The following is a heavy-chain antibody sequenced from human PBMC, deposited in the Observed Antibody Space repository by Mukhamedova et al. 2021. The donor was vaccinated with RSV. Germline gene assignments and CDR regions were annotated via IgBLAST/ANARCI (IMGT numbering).Heavy chain of an antibody. J-gene: IGHJ5*02. V-gene: IGHV3-33*06. CDR1: SSYG. CDR2: IWYDGSNK. Sequence: SSYGMHWVRQAPGKGLEWVAVIWYDGSNKYYADSVKGRFTISRDNSKNTLYLQMNSLRAEDTVMYYCAKDGGYQLLINWFDPWGQ. D-gene: IGHD2-2*01. CDR3: AKDGGYQLLINWFDP.